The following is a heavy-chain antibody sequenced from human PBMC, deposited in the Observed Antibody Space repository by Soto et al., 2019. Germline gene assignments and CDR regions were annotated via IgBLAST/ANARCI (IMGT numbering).Heavy chain of an antibody. D-gene: IGHD5-18*01. V-gene: IGHV3-30-3*01. CDR3: ASGGYSYESSFDY. J-gene: IGHJ4*02. Sequence: GGSLRLSCAASGFTFSSYAMHWVRQAPGKGLEWVAVISYDGSNKYYADSVKGRFTISRDNSKNTLYLQMNSLRAEDSAVYYCASGGYSYESSFDYWGQGTLVTVSS. CDR2: ISYDGSNK. CDR1: GFTFSSYA.